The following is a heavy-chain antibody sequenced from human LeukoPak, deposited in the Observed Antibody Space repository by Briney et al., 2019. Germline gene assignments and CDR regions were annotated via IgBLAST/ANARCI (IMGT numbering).Heavy chain of an antibody. CDR3: ARDHSGSYDWFDP. D-gene: IGHD1-26*01. CDR1: GYSISSGYY. CDR2: IYHSGST. Sequence: SETLSLTCTVSGYSISSGYYWGWIRQPPGKGLEWIGSIYHSGSTYYNPSLKSRVTISVDTSKNQFSLKLSSVTAADTAVYYCARDHSGSYDWFDPWGQGTLVTVSS. V-gene: IGHV4-38-2*02. J-gene: IGHJ5*02.